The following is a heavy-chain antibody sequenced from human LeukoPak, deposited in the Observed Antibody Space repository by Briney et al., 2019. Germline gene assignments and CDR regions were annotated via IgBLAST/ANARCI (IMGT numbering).Heavy chain of an antibody. CDR2: ISWNSGSI. Sequence: PGGSLRLSCAASGFTFDDYAMHWVRQAPGKGLEWVSGISWNSGSIGYADSVKGRFTISRDNAKNSLYLQMNSLRAEDTALYYCAKGGDRQYYFDYWGQGTLVTVSS. D-gene: IGHD4-17*01. CDR3: AKGGDRQYYFDY. V-gene: IGHV3-9*01. J-gene: IGHJ4*02. CDR1: GFTFDDYA.